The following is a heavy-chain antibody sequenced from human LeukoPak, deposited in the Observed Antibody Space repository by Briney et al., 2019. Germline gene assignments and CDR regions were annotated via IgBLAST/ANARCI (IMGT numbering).Heavy chain of an antibody. CDR2: IYSSGST. J-gene: IGHJ4*02. V-gene: IGHV4-59*01. D-gene: IGHD6-13*01. CDR3: ARGAAATY. CDR1: GGSITTYY. Sequence: SETLSLTCTVSGGSITTYYWSWIRQPPGKGLEWIGYIYSSGSTNYNPSLKSRVTISVDTSKNQFSLKLSSVTAADTAVYYCARGAAATYWGQGTLVTVSS.